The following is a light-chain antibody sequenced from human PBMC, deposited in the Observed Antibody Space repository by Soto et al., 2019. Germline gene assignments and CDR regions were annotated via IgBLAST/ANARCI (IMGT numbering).Light chain of an antibody. V-gene: IGLV2-14*03. Sequence: QSALTQPASVSASPGQSIAISCTGNDSDIGGYDHVSWYQQHPGKAPKHLIYDVTNRPSGFSSRFSGSKAGRTASLTISGLQTEDEADYYCSSHTSSTALVFGTGTKLTV. J-gene: IGLJ1*01. CDR3: SSHTSSTALV. CDR2: DVT. CDR1: DSDIGGYDH.